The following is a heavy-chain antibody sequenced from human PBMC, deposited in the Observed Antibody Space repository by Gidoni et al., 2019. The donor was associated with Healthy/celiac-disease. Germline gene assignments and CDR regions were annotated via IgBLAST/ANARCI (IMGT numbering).Heavy chain of an antibody. D-gene: IGHD5-12*01. V-gene: IGHV5-51*01. CDR1: GYSFTIYW. J-gene: IGHJ2*01. Sequence: EVQLVQSGAAVNKPGESLKISCKSSGYSFTIYWICCVRQMPGKGLEWLGIIYPGDSVTRYSPSFKCQVTISADKSISTAYLQWSSLKASDTAMYYCAGLRDGYNGYFDLWGRGTLVTVSS. CDR2: IYPGDSVT. CDR3: AGLRDGYNGYFDL.